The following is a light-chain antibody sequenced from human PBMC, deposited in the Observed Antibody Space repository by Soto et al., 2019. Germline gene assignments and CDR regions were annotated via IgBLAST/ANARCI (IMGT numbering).Light chain of an antibody. J-gene: IGKJ4*01. CDR1: QSVGVS. CDR2: DVS. Sequence: EIVMTPSAGTLSVSPGEGAPLSFRASQSVGVSLAWYQQKPGQAPRLLISDVSNRDTGVPSRFSGSGSRTDFTLTISSLEPEDFAVYYCHQHCNCPLTFGGGTKVDIK. V-gene: IGKV3-11*01. CDR3: HQHCNCPLT.